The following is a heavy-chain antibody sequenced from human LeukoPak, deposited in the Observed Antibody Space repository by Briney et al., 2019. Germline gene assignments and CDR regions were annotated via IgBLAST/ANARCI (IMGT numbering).Heavy chain of an antibody. CDR3: ARGSEGWLRFWGGRGYFDY. CDR2: INSDGSST. J-gene: IGHJ4*02. Sequence: PGGSLRLSCAASRFTFSTYGMSWVRQAPGKGLVWVSRINSDGSSTSYADSVKGRFTISRDNAKNTLYLQMNSLRAEDTAVYYCARGSEGWLRFWGGRGYFDYWGQGTLVTVSS. CDR1: RFTFSTYG. V-gene: IGHV3-74*01. D-gene: IGHD5-12*01.